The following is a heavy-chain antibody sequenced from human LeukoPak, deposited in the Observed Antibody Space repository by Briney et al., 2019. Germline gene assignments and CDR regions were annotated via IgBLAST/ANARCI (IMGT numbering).Heavy chain of an antibody. CDR2: IYYTGST. V-gene: IGHV4-59*01. Sequence: SETLSLTCAVYGGSFSGYYWSWIRQPPGKGLEWIGYIYYTGSTDYNPSLKSRVTILVDRSKNQFSLKLSSLTAADTAVYYCARGTMVTTALDYWGQGTLVTVSS. J-gene: IGHJ4*02. CDR1: GGSFSGYY. CDR3: ARGTMVTTALDY. D-gene: IGHD4-17*01.